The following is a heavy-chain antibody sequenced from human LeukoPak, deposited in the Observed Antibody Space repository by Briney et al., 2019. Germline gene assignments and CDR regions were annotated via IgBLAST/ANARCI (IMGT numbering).Heavy chain of an antibody. D-gene: IGHD6-13*01. CDR1: GFTVSNNY. Sequence: GESLRLSCAVFGFTVSNNYMNWVRQAPGKGLEWVSVIYSGGSTYYADSVKGRFTISRDNSKNTLYLQMNSLRGDDTAVYYCARSGAAGTFDYWGQGTLVTVSS. CDR2: IYSGGST. CDR3: ARSGAAGTFDY. V-gene: IGHV3-66*01. J-gene: IGHJ4*02.